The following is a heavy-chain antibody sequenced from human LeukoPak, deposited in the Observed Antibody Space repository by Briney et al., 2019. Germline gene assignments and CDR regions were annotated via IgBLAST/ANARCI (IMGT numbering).Heavy chain of an antibody. Sequence: GRSLRLSCAASGSTFSRYWMHWVRQAPGKGLVWVSRVKSDGSDTIYADSVKGRFTISRDNAKNTLYLQMDSLRAEDTAVYYCTTGIGNYYYYWGQGTLVTVAS. CDR3: TTGIGNYYYY. D-gene: IGHD3-10*01. CDR2: VKSDGSDT. J-gene: IGHJ4*02. V-gene: IGHV3-74*01. CDR1: GSTFSRYW.